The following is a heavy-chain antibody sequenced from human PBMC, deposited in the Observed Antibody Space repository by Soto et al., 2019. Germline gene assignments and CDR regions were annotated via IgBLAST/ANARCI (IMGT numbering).Heavy chain of an antibody. CDR3: ARDRYYDSSGSGYYYYGMDV. CDR1: GYTFTSYG. V-gene: IGHV1-18*01. Sequence: QVQLVQSGAEVKKPGASVKVSCKASGYTFTSYGISWVGQAPRQGREWMGWISAYKGNPNYAQKLQGRVTMTTDTSTSTAYMELRSLRSDDTAVYYCARDRYYDSSGSGYYYYGMDVWGQGTTVTVSS. D-gene: IGHD3-22*01. CDR2: ISAYKGNP. J-gene: IGHJ6*02.